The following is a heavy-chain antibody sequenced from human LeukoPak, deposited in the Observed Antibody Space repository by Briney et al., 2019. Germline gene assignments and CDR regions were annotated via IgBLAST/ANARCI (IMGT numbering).Heavy chain of an antibody. D-gene: IGHD4-17*01. J-gene: IGHJ6*03. V-gene: IGHV1-2*02. CDR2: INPNSGGT. Sequence: ASVKVSCKASGYTFTSYGISWVRQAPGQGLEWMGWINPNSGGTNYAQKFQGRVTMTRDTSISTAYMELSRLRSDDTAVYYCARDLVAATVTTYYYYYYYMDVWGKGTTVTVSS. CDR3: ARDLVAATVTTYYYYYYYMDV. CDR1: GYTFTSYG.